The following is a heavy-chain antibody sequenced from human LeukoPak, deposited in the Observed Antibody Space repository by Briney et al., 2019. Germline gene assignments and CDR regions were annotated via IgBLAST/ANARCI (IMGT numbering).Heavy chain of an antibody. J-gene: IGHJ4*02. CDR1: GGSVSSGSYY. CDR3: ARRAVVAAAVSYFDY. D-gene: IGHD2-2*01. V-gene: IGHV4-39*01. CDR2: VYYTGTT. Sequence: SETLSLTCTVSGGSVSSGSYYWGWIRQPPGKGLEWIGGVYYTGTTYYSPSLNSRVTVSIDTSNKQFSLRLTSVTAADTAVYYCARRAVVAAAVSYFDYWGQGILVTVSS.